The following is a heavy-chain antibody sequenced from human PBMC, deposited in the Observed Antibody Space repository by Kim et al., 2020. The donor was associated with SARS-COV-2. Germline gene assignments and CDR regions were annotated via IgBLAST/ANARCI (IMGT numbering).Heavy chain of an antibody. J-gene: IGHJ6*02. V-gene: IGHV3-9*01. CDR2: INWKSGNI. Sequence: GGSLRLSCAASGFTFHDYAMHWVRQAPGKGLEWVSGINWKSGNIGYADSVKGRFTISRDNAKNSLYLQMNSLRAEDTALYYCAKDINEYRAYYFYGMDVWGQGTTVTV. CDR3: AKDINEYRAYYFYGMDV. D-gene: IGHD4-4*01. CDR1: GFTFHDYA.